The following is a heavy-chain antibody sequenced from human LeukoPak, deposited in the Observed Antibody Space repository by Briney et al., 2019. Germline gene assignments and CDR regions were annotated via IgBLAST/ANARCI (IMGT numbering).Heavy chain of an antibody. J-gene: IGHJ3*02. Sequence: GGSLRLSCAASGFTFSSYAMSGVRQAPGKGLGGVSSISGTGGSTYYADSVKGRFTISRDNSKDTLYLQMNSLRAEDTAVYYCAKWDNRVTDAFDIWGQGTMVTVSS. CDR1: GFTFSSYA. CDR3: AKWDNRVTDAFDI. V-gene: IGHV3-23*01. CDR2: ISGTGGST. D-gene: IGHD2/OR15-2a*01.